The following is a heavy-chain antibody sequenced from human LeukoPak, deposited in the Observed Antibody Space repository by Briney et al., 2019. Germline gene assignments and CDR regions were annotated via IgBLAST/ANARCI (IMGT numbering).Heavy chain of an antibody. D-gene: IGHD1-1*01. Sequence: GGSLRLSCAASGFTFSSYGMHWVRQAPGKGLEWVAAIAHDGSNKYYADSVKGRFTISRDNSKNTLYLQMDSLRAEDTAVYYCAKPDNWNDEYAFDIWGQGTMVTVSS. CDR3: AKPDNWNDEYAFDI. CDR2: IAHDGSNK. J-gene: IGHJ3*02. CDR1: GFTFSSYG. V-gene: IGHV3-30*18.